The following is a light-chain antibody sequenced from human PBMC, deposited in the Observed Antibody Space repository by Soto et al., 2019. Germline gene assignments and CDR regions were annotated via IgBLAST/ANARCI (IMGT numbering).Light chain of an antibody. Sequence: QTVVTQEPSFAVSPGGTVTLTCGLSSGSVSASNYPSWYHQTPGQPPRTLIYSTNIRFSGVPDRLSGSILGNKAALTITGAQADDGGDYYCVLYLGSGISVFGGGTKLTV. V-gene: IGLV8-61*01. CDR2: STN. CDR1: SGSVSASNY. CDR3: VLYLGSGISV. J-gene: IGLJ2*01.